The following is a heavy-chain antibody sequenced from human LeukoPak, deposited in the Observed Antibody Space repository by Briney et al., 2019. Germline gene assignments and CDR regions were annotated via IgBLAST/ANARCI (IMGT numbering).Heavy chain of an antibody. CDR1: GGSISSYY. V-gene: IGHV4-59*01. CDR2: FYYSGST. Sequence: SEPLSLTCTVSGGSISSYYWSWIRQPPGKGLEWFGYFYYSGSTNYNTSLKGRVTISVDTSKNQFSLKLSSVTAADTAVYYCARETGYCSSTSCLNWFDPWGQGTLVTVSS. CDR3: ARETGYCSSTSCLNWFDP. J-gene: IGHJ5*02. D-gene: IGHD2-2*01.